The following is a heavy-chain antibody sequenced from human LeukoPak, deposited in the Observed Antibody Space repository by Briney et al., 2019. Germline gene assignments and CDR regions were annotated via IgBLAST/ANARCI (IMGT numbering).Heavy chain of an antibody. V-gene: IGHV1-2*02. J-gene: IGHJ4*02. Sequence: ASVKVSCKASGYTFTGYYMHWVRQAPGQGLEWMGWISPNSGGTNYPQKFQGRVTMTRDTSISTAYMELSRLRSDDTAVYYSARQGYDSSGYYFDYWGQGTLVTVSS. CDR3: ARQGYDSSGYYFDY. CDR2: ISPNSGGT. CDR1: GYTFTGYY. D-gene: IGHD3-22*01.